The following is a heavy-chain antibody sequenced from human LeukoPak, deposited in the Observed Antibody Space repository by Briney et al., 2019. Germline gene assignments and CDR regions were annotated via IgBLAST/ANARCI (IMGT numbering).Heavy chain of an antibody. CDR3: AKGGSGYYYNNGMDV. CDR2: ISGSGDRT. CDR1: GFMFSSYA. D-gene: IGHD3-3*01. J-gene: IGHJ6*02. V-gene: IGHV3-23*01. Sequence: GGSLRLSCAASGFMFSSYAMSWVRQAPGKGLEWVSDISGSGDRTNQADSVKGRFTISRDNSKNTLYPQMNSLRAEDTAVYYCAKGGSGYYYNNGMDVWGQGTTVTVSS.